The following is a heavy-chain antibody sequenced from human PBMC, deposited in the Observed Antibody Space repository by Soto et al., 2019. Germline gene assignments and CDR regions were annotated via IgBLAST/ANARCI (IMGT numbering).Heavy chain of an antibody. V-gene: IGHV3-11*01. CDR1: GFTFSDHY. CDR2: ISSSGDII. J-gene: IGHJ4*02. CDR3: ARDLGYYDSSGYFDY. D-gene: IGHD3-22*01. Sequence: GGSLRLSCAASGFTFSDHYMSWIRQAPGKGLEWASYISSSGDIIYYADSVKGRFTISRDNAKNSLYLQMNSLRAEDTAVYYCARDLGYYDSSGYFDYWGQGTLVTVS.